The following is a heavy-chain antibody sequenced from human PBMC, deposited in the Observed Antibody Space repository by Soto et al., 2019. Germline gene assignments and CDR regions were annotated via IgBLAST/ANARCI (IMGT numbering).Heavy chain of an antibody. J-gene: IGHJ4*02. Sequence: EVQLLESGGGLVQPGGSLRLSCEGSGIEFSNYAMSWVRQAPGKGLEWVSIVSASGRSRYHADSVKGRFTISRDNSKNTLYLHMTNLRAEDTAVYYCAKDGNWLDVYYDVWGQGTPVTVSS. CDR2: VSASGRSR. D-gene: IGHD3-16*01. V-gene: IGHV3-23*01. CDR1: GIEFSNYA. CDR3: AKDGNWLDVYYDV.